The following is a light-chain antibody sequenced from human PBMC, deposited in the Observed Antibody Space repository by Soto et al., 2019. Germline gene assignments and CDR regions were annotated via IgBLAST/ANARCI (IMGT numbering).Light chain of an antibody. CDR3: QQYNNWPPWT. J-gene: IGKJ1*01. Sequence: EIVLTQSPGTLSLSPGERSILSCRASQSVGSLLAWYQQKPGQAPRLLIYGASTRATGIPARFSGSGSGTEFTLTISSLQSEDFALYYCQQYNNWPPWTFGQGTKVDIK. CDR1: QSVGSL. V-gene: IGKV3D-15*01. CDR2: GAS.